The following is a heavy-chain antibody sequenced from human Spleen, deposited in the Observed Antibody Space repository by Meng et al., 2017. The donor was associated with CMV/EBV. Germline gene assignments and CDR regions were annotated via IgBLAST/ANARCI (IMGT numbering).Heavy chain of an antibody. V-gene: IGHV3-21*01. J-gene: IGHJ4*02. CDR1: GFIFSSYT. CDR2: ITSGGDYI. CDR3: ARSTQYSNSSPLS. Sequence: GESLKISCTTSGFIFSSYTMNWARQAPGKAPEWVSSITSGGDYIYYADSLKGRFTISRDNTKNSLFLQMNSLSAEDSAVYYCARSTQYSNSSPLSWGQGTLVTVSS. D-gene: IGHD6-6*01.